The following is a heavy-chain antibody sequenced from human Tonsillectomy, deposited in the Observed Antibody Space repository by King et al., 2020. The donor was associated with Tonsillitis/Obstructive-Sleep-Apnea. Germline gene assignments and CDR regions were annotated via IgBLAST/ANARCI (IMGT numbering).Heavy chain of an antibody. V-gene: IGHV1-18*01. D-gene: IGHD2-2*01. CDR3: ARAPVVPAAMTEFGFDY. Sequence: QLVQSGAEVKKPGASVKVSCKASGYTFTSYGISWVRQAPGQGLECMGWISAYNGNTNYAQKFKGRVTTTTDTSTSTAYMELRSLRSDDTAVYYCARAPVVPAAMTEFGFDYWGQGTLVTVSS. CDR2: ISAYNGNT. CDR1: GYTFTSYG. J-gene: IGHJ4*02.